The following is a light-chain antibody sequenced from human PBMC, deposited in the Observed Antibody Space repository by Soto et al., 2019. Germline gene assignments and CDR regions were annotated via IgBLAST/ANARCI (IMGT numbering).Light chain of an antibody. CDR1: QDIDAW. Sequence: IQITRSSSTLSGSVGDRVNITCPASQDIDAWLAWYQQKPGKAPKVLIYKASSLEKGGPSSFSGSGSATDFTCTISSRQPEDIATYYGQQYDNLPITFGQGTRLEIK. CDR3: QQYDNLPIT. CDR2: KAS. V-gene: IGKV1-33*01. J-gene: IGKJ5*01.